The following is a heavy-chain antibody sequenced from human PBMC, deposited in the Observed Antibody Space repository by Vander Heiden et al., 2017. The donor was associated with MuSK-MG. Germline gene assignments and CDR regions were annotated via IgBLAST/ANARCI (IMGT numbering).Heavy chain of an antibody. V-gene: IGHV4-39*01. J-gene: IGHJ4*02. D-gene: IGHD3-10*01. CDR2: IYYSGST. Sequence: QLQLQESGPGLVKPSETLSLTCTVSGGSISSSSYYWGWIRQPPGKGLEWIGSIYYSGSTYYNPSLKSRVTISVDTAKNQFSLKMSSVTAADTAVYYGARQKIGGFGEDWGQGTLVTVYS. CDR3: ARQKIGGFGED. CDR1: GGSISSSSYY.